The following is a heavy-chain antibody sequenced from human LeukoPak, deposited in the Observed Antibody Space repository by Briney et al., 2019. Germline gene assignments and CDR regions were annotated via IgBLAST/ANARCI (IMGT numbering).Heavy chain of an antibody. Sequence: SVKVSCKASGGTFSSYAISWVRQAPGQGLEWMGGIIPIVGTANYAQKFQGRVTITTDESTSTAYMELSSLRSEDTAVYYCASPVTYYYDSSGWLAAFDIWGQGTMVTVSS. CDR3: ASPVTYYYDSSGWLAAFDI. V-gene: IGHV1-69*05. J-gene: IGHJ3*02. CDR2: IIPIVGTA. D-gene: IGHD3-22*01. CDR1: GGTFSSYA.